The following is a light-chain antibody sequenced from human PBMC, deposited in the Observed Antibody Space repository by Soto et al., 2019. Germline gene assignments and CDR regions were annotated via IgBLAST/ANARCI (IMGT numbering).Light chain of an antibody. CDR1: QGISSY. Sequence: DIQLTQSPSFLSASVGDRVTITCRASQGISSYLAWYQQKPGKAPKLLIYAASTLQSGVPSRFSGSGSGTEFTLTISSLRPEVFATYYCQQLNSSPALTFGGGTKVVIK. CDR2: AAS. CDR3: QQLNSSPALT. V-gene: IGKV1-9*01. J-gene: IGKJ4*01.